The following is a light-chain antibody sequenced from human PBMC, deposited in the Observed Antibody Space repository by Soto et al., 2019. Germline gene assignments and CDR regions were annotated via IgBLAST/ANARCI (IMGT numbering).Light chain of an antibody. CDR3: QQTFTPPWT. CDR2: AAS. J-gene: IGKJ1*01. CDR1: QPIDKY. Sequence: DIQMTQSPSSLSASVGNRVTITCRASQPIDKYLNWYQQKPGRAPNLLLYAASTLKTGVPPTFRASGSGTDFTLTITSLHPDDFATYFCQQTFTPPWTVGQGTDV. V-gene: IGKV1-39*01.